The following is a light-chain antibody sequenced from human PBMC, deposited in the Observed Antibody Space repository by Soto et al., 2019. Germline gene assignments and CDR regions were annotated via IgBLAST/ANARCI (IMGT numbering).Light chain of an antibody. CDR2: AAS. CDR3: QQSYITPPIT. V-gene: IGKV1-39*01. Sequence: DVQMTQSPSSLSALVGDRVTITCRASQSVSRYLNWYQHKPGKAPKLLINAASNLLSGVPSRFSGSGSGTDFTLTIDGLQPEDFAVYYCQQSYITPPITFGQGTRLELK. CDR1: QSVSRY. J-gene: IGKJ5*01.